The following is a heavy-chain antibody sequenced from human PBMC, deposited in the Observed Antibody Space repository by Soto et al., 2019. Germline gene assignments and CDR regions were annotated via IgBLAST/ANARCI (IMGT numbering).Heavy chain of an antibody. CDR2: IYYSGST. CDR1: GGSISSYY. Sequence: QVQLQESGPGLVKPSETLSLTCTVSGGSISSYYWSWIRQPPGKGLEWIGYIYYSGSTNYNPSLKSRVTISVDTSKNQFSLKLSSVTAADTAVYYCAREGRYFDWLRGNFDYWGQGTLVTVSS. CDR3: AREGRYFDWLRGNFDY. D-gene: IGHD3-9*01. J-gene: IGHJ4*02. V-gene: IGHV4-59*01.